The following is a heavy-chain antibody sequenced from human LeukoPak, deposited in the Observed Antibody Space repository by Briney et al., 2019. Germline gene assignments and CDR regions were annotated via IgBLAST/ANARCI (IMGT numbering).Heavy chain of an antibody. CDR1: AFTFTTTT. V-gene: IGHV1-58*01. Sequence: SVKVSCKASAFTFTTTTVQWVRQPRGQRLEWIGWIVVGSGNTNYAQQFQERVTITRDMSTTTVYMELTSLISEDTAVYYCGTGTHCTLRRDGWVQGTEVAVSS. D-gene: IGHD2-21*01. CDR2: IVVGSGNT. J-gene: IGHJ4*02. CDR3: GTGTHCTLRRDG.